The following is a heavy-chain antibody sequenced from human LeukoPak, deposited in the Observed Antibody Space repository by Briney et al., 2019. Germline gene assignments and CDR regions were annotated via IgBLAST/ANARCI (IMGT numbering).Heavy chain of an antibody. CDR3: ARRGGWYPSSQTLDAFDI. Sequence: GESLKISCKGSGYSFTSYWIGWVRQMPGKGLEWMGIIYPGDSDTRYSPSFQGQVTISADKSISTAYLQWSSLKASDTAMYYCARRGGWYPSSQTLDAFDIWGQGTMVTVSS. CDR1: GYSFTSYW. CDR2: IYPGDSDT. J-gene: IGHJ3*02. V-gene: IGHV5-51*01. D-gene: IGHD2-15*01.